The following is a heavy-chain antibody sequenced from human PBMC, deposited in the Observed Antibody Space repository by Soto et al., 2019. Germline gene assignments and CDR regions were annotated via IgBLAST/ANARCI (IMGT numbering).Heavy chain of an antibody. CDR1: GFTFSSYA. CDR2: ISGSGGST. V-gene: IGHV3-23*01. D-gene: IGHD3-16*02. Sequence: EVQLLESGGGLVQPGGSLRLSCAASGFTFSSYAMSWVRQAPGKGLEWVSAISGSGGSTYHADSVKGRFTISRDNSKNTLYLQMNSLRAEDTAVYYCAKDEPLITSQNIVIRPFDPWGQGTLVTVSS. J-gene: IGHJ5*02. CDR3: AKDEPLITSQNIVIRPFDP.